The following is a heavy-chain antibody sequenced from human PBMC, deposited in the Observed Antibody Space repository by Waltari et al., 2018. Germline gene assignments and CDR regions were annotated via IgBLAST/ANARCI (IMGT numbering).Heavy chain of an antibody. CDR2: IYYTGST. Sequence: QVQLQESGPGLVKPSETLSLTCAVSGYSIGNLHYWGWIRQPPGKGLEWIGSIYYTGSTFYNPSLKSRLSISVDTSNNQFSLHLSSLTAADTAVYYCATLPNYGSGTYAGYWGQGILVTVSS. CDR1: GYSIGNLHY. J-gene: IGHJ4*02. D-gene: IGHD3-10*01. CDR3: ATLPNYGSGTYAGY. V-gene: IGHV4-38-2*01.